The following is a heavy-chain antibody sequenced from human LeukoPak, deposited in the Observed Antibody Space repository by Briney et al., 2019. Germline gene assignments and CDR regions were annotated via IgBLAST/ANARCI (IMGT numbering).Heavy chain of an antibody. D-gene: IGHD1-26*01. CDR3: ATGGSYRPFGY. CDR2: IYYSGST. Sequence: SETLSLTCTVSGGSISSHYWSWIRQPPGKGLEWIRYIYYSGSTNYNPSLKSRVTISVDTSKNQFSLKLSSVTAADTAVYYCATGGSYRPFGYWGQGTLVTVSS. J-gene: IGHJ4*02. V-gene: IGHV4-59*11. CDR1: GGSISSHY.